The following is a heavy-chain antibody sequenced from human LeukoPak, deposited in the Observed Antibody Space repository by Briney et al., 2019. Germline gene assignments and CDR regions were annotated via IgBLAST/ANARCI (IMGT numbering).Heavy chain of an antibody. V-gene: IGHV4-31*11. CDR1: GGSFSGYY. Sequence: SETLSLTCAVYGGSFSGYYWSWIRQHPGKGLEWIGYIYYSGSTYYNPSLKSRVTISVDTSKNQFSLKLSSVTAADTTVYSCAREGPSFDPWGQGTLVTASS. CDR3: AREGPSFDP. CDR2: IYYSGST. J-gene: IGHJ5*02.